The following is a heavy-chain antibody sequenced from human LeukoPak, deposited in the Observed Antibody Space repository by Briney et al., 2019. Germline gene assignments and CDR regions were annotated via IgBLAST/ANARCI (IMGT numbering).Heavy chain of an antibody. Sequence: SETLSLTCTVSGGSISSYYWSWIRQPPGKGLEWIGYIYYSGSTNYNPSLKSRVTISVDTSKNQFSLKLSSVTAADTAVYYCARDRLVEAAAGQGSYYYGMDVWGQGTTVTVSS. CDR2: IYYSGST. J-gene: IGHJ6*02. D-gene: IGHD6-13*01. V-gene: IGHV4-59*01. CDR3: ARDRLVEAAAGQGSYYYGMDV. CDR1: GGSISSYY.